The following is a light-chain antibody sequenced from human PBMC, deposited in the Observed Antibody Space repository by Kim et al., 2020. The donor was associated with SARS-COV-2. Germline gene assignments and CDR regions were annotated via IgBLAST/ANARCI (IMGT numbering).Light chain of an antibody. J-gene: IGKJ1*01. CDR2: HAS. CDR3: QQSNSYSAT. CDR1: QSISTW. V-gene: IGKV1-5*01. Sequence: ASVGDRVTITCRASQSISTWLAWYQQKPGKAPKLLIYHASDLESGVPSRFSGSGSGTEFTLTISSLQPDDFATYYCQQSNSYSATFGQGTKVDIK.